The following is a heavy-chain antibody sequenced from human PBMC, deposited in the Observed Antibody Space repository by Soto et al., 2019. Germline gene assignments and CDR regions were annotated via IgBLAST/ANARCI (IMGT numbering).Heavy chain of an antibody. CDR1: GGPISSGDYY. D-gene: IGHD3-10*01. J-gene: IGHJ1*01. CDR2: IYYSGST. V-gene: IGHV4-30-4*01. Sequence: SETLSLTCTVSGGPISSGDYYWSWIRQPPGKGLEWIGYIYYSGSTYYNPSLKSRVTISVDTSKNQFSLKLSSVTAADTAVYYCAREVGYGSGSYEVWGQGTLVTVSS. CDR3: AREVGYGSGSYEV.